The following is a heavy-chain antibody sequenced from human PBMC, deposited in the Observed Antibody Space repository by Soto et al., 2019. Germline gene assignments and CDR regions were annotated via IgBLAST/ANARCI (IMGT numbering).Heavy chain of an antibody. CDR1: GFTFSTYS. CDR3: ARAMDAAMASKDNWFDP. CDR2: ISSSSSTI. Sequence: GGSLRLSCAASGFTFSTYSMNWVRQAPGKGLEWVSYISSSSSTIFYTDSVKGRFTVSRDNAKNSLYLQMNSLRAEDTAVYYCARAMDAAMASKDNWFDPWGQGTLVTVSS. J-gene: IGHJ5*02. D-gene: IGHD5-18*01. V-gene: IGHV3-48*01.